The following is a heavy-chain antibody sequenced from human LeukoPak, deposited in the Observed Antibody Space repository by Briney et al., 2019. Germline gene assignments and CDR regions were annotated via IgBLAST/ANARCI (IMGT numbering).Heavy chain of an antibody. CDR3: ARRHGRCSDGSCYYPDY. D-gene: IGHD2-15*01. Sequence: NXXXXXXGXXXEWMGXMNPNSGNTGYAQKFQGRVTMTRNSSITTAYMELSSLRSEDTAVYYCARRHGRCSDGSCYYPDYWGQGTLVTVSS. J-gene: IGHJ4*02. CDR2: MNPNSGNT. V-gene: IGHV1-8*01.